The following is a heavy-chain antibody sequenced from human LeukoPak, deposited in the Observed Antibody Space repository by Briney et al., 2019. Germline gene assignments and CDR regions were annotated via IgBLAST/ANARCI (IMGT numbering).Heavy chain of an antibody. Sequence: ASVKVSCKASGYTFTIYDINWVRQATGQGLEWMGWMNPNSGNTGYPPKFQGRVTITRNTSISTAYMELSRLRSDDTAIYYCARDSESPGAVDYWGQGTLVTVSS. J-gene: IGHJ4*02. CDR2: MNPNSGNT. CDR3: ARDSESPGAVDY. CDR1: GYTFTIYD. V-gene: IGHV1-8*03. D-gene: IGHD6-19*01.